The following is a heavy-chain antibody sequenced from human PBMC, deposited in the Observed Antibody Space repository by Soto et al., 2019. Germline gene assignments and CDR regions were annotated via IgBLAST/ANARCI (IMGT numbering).Heavy chain of an antibody. J-gene: IGHJ4*02. CDR2: IYYSWST. V-gene: IGHV4-59*01. CDR1: GGSISSYY. CDR3: SRGQWELFLFDF. Sequence: SETLSLTCTVSGGSISSYYWSWIRQPPGKGLEWIGYIYYSWSTNYNPSLKSRVTISVDTSKNQFSLKLSSVTAADTAVYYCSRGQWELFLFDFWGQGTLVTVSS. D-gene: IGHD1-26*01.